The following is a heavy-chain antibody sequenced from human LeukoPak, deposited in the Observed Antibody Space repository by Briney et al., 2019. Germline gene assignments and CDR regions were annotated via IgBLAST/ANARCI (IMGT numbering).Heavy chain of an antibody. CDR2: ISYDGSNK. J-gene: IGHJ4*02. Sequence: GGSLRLSCAASGFTFSSYGMHWVRQAPGKGLEWVAVISYDGSNKYYADSVKGRFTISRDNSKNTLYLQMNSLGAEDTAVYYCAKDLGSSSRLGYWGQGTLVTVSS. V-gene: IGHV3-30*18. CDR1: GFTFSSYG. D-gene: IGHD6-13*01. CDR3: AKDLGSSSRLGY.